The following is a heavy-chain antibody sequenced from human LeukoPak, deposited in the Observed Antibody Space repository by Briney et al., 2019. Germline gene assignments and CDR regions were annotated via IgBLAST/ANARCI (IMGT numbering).Heavy chain of an antibody. V-gene: IGHV4-34*01. CDR2: INHSGST. D-gene: IGHD2-21*01. CDR1: GEYFSTYY. J-gene: IGHJ4*02. Sequence: SETLSLTCAVYGEYFSTYYYSWIRQPPGKGLEWIGEINHSGSTNYNPSLKSRLTISVDMSKKQFFLRLSSVTAADTAMYYCARPGLAYCGGDCYSSAGYYFDYWGQGTLVTVSS. CDR3: ARPGLAYCGGDCYSSAGYYFDY.